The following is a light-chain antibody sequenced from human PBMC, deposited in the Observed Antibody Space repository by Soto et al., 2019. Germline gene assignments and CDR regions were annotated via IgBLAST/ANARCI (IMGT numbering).Light chain of an antibody. CDR2: GAS. V-gene: IGKV3-20*01. J-gene: IGKJ1*01. CDR3: QQYDSSLTWT. Sequence: EIVLTQSPDTLSLSPGERATLSCRASESISSTYLAWYQQKSGQAPRLLIYGASSRATGIPDRFSGSGSGTDFTLTISRLEPEDFAVYYCQQYDSSLTWTFGQGTKVDTK. CDR1: ESISSTY.